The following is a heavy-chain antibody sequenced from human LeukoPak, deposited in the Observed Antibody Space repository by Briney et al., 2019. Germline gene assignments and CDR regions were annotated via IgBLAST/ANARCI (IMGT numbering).Heavy chain of an antibody. CDR3: ARGATYYYDSSGYPEGFFDY. V-gene: IGHV4-59*01. CDR2: IYYTGST. CDR1: DGSINGYY. J-gene: IGHJ4*02. D-gene: IGHD3-22*01. Sequence: SETLSLTCTVSDGSINGYYWSWIRQSPGKGLESLGYIYYTGSTNYNPSLKSRVTISVDTSKNQFSLKLSSVTAADTAVYYCARGATYYYDSSGYPEGFFDYWGQGTLVTVSS.